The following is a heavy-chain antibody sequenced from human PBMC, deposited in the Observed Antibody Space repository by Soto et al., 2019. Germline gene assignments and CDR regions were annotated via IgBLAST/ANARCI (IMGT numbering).Heavy chain of an antibody. V-gene: IGHV3-23*01. CDR2: ISGSGGST. CDR3: ATIIIPAATNFY. D-gene: IGHD2-2*01. Sequence: EVQLLESGGGLVLPGGSLRLSCAASGITFTAYAMSWVRQAPGKGLEWVSSISGSGGSTYYADSVKGRLTISRDNSKNTLYLQMNSLRAEDTVVYYCATIIIPAATNFYWGQGTLVTVSS. CDR1: GITFTAYA. J-gene: IGHJ4*02.